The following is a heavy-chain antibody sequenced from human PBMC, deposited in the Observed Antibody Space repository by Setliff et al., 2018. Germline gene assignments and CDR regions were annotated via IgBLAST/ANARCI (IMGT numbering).Heavy chain of an antibody. Sequence: SLRLSCAASGFTFSTYRMHWVRQAPGKGLEWVAVIWYDGVKKYHADSVKGRFTISRDNSKNTLYLQMNSLRPEDTAVYYCARTCSGSGCYAGLESWGQGTPVTVSS. D-gene: IGHD2-15*01. CDR2: IWYDGVKK. CDR1: GFTFSTYR. J-gene: IGHJ4*02. V-gene: IGHV3-33*08. CDR3: ARTCSGSGCYAGLES.